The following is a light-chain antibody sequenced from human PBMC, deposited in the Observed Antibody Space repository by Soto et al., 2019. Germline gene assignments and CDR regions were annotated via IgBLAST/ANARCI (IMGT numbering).Light chain of an antibody. CDR2: AAS. CDR1: QGIRNF. J-gene: IGKJ3*01. V-gene: IGKV1-27*01. Sequence: DIQMTQSPTSLSASVGDRVTITCQASQGIRNFVAWYQQKPGKAPKLLIYAASTLQSGVPSRFSGSGSGTAFTLTINSLQPEAVATYSCQKYSSVPVFGPGTKVEIK. CDR3: QKYSSVPV.